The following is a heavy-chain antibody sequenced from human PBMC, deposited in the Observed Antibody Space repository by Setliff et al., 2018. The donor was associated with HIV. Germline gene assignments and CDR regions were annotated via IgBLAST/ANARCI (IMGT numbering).Heavy chain of an antibody. CDR3: AKVDDGQCNTFNCRDFDY. V-gene: IGHV3-23*05. J-gene: IGHJ4*02. D-gene: IGHD4-17*01. CDR2: IDPTGTYT. CDR1: GLTLSTYS. Sequence: GGSLRLSCAASGLTLSTYSMSWVRQAPGKGLEWVSAIDPTGTYTYYADAVKGRFTISRDNFRNTLSLHMNSLTAEDSAIYYCAKVDDGQCNTFNCRDFDYWGRGTLVTVSS.